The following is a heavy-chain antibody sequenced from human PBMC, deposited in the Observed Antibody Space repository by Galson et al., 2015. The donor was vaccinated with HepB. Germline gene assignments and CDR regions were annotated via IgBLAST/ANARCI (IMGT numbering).Heavy chain of an antibody. CDR3: AKDQATGYGMDV. CDR1: GFTFSSYG. CDR2: ISYDGSNK. J-gene: IGHJ6*02. D-gene: IGHD5-24*01. V-gene: IGHV3-30*18. Sequence: SLRLSCAASGFTFSSYGMHWVRQAPGKGLEWVAVISYDGSNKYYADSVKGRFTISRDNSKSTLYLQMNSLRAEDTAVYYCAKDQATGYGMDVWGQGTTVTVSS.